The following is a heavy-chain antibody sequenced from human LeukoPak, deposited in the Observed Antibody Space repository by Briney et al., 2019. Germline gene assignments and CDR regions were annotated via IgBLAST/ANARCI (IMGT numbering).Heavy chain of an antibody. D-gene: IGHD6-19*01. CDR3: AREYSSGWYIDY. V-gene: IGHV7-4-1*02. J-gene: IGHJ4*02. CDR2: INTNTGNP. CDR1: GYTFSNYG. Sequence: EASVKVSCKASGYTFSNYGMNWVRQAPGQGLEWMGWINTNTGNPAYAQGFTGRFVFSLDISVSTAYLQISSLKAADTAVYYCAREYSSGWYIDYWGQETLVTVSS.